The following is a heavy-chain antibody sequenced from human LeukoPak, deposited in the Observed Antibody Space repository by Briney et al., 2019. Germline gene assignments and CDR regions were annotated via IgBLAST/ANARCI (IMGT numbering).Heavy chain of an antibody. CDR1: GFTVSSNY. V-gene: IGHV3-53*04. CDR2: IYSGGST. CDR3: ARLQLDPNSYYYYGMDV. J-gene: IGHJ6*02. D-gene: IGHD6-13*01. Sequence: GGSLRLSCAASGFTVSSNYMSWVRQAPGKGLEWVSVIYSGGSTYYADSVKGRFTISRHNSKNTLYLQMNSLRAEDTAVYYCARLQLDPNSYYYYGMDVWGQGTTVTVSS.